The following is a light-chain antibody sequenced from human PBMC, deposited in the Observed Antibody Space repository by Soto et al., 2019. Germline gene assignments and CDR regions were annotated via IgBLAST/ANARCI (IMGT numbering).Light chain of an antibody. V-gene: IGKV1-12*01. CDR3: QQANSFPWT. Sequence: DIQMTQSPSSVSAPVGARVTITCRASQGVGSWLAWYQQKPGEAPKLLIFAASSLQSGVPSRFSGSGSGTDFTLTISSLQPEDVASYYCQQANSFPWTCGQGTKVEIK. J-gene: IGKJ1*01. CDR2: AAS. CDR1: QGVGSW.